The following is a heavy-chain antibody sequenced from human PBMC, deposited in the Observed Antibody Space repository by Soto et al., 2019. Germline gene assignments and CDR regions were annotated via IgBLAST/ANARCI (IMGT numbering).Heavy chain of an antibody. CDR1: GFSLITSGVA. D-gene: IGHD2-15*01. CDR3: AHRVGRYCSGGSCFYYFDY. J-gene: IGHJ4*02. Sequence: QITLKESGPTLVKPTQTLTLTCTVSGFSLITSGVAEGWIRQPPGKALEWLALIYWDDDKRYSPSLKSRLTITKDTSKNQVVLTMTNMDPVDTATYYCAHRVGRYCSGGSCFYYFDYWGQGTLVTVSS. CDR2: IYWDDDK. V-gene: IGHV2-5*02.